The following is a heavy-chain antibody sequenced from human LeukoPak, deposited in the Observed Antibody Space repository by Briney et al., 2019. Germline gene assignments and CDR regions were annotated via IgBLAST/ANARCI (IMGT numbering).Heavy chain of an antibody. J-gene: IGHJ4*02. CDR3: ARGDHPTWLFPFVVGSSWPY. Sequence: ASVKVSCKASGGTFISYAISWVRQAPGQGLEWMGIINPSGGSTSYAQKFQGRVTMTRDTSTSTVYMELSSLRSEDTAVYYCARGDHPTWLFPFVVGSSWPYWGQGTLVTVSS. D-gene: IGHD3-9*01. V-gene: IGHV1-46*01. CDR2: INPSGGST. CDR1: GGTFISYA.